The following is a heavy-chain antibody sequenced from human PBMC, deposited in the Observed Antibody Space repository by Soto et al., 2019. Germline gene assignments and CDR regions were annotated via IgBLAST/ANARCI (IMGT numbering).Heavy chain of an antibody. V-gene: IGHV4-4*02. J-gene: IGHJ4*02. CDR2: IKHSGST. Sequence: QVQLQESGPGLVEPSGTLSLTCAVSGDSISSSHWWSWVRQSPGKGLEWIGAIKHSGSTNHNPSLKSRVTISVDTSKNQFALKLSSVTAADTAVYYCARGEGWLRPGYWGQGTLVTVSS. CDR1: GDSISSSHW. D-gene: IGHD5-12*01. CDR3: ARGEGWLRPGY.